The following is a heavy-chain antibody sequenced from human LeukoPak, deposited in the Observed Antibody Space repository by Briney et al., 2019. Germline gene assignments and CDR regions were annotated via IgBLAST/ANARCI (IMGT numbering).Heavy chain of an antibody. V-gene: IGHV3-21*01. Sequence: PGGSLRLSCAASAFTFSSYSMNWVRQAPGKGLEWVSSISSSGSYIYYADSVKGRFTISRDNSKNTLYLQMNSLRAEDTAVYYCAKDSGWELRYFDNWGQGTLVTVSS. CDR1: AFTFSSYS. CDR2: ISSSGSYI. D-gene: IGHD2-15*01. CDR3: AKDSGWELRYFDN. J-gene: IGHJ4*02.